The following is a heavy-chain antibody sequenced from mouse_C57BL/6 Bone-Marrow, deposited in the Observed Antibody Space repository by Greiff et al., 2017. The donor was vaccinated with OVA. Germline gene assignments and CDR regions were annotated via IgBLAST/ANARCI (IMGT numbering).Heavy chain of an antibody. V-gene: IGHV1-69*01. D-gene: IGHD4-1*01. J-gene: IGHJ2*01. CDR2: IDPSDSYT. Sequence: VQLQQPGAELVMPGASVKLSCKASGYTFTSYWMHWVKQRPGQGLEWIGEIDPSDSYTNYNQKFKGKSTLTVDKSSSTAYMQLSSLTSEDSAVYYCAKSLGHFDYWGQGTTLTVSS. CDR3: AKSLGHFDY. CDR1: GYTFTSYW.